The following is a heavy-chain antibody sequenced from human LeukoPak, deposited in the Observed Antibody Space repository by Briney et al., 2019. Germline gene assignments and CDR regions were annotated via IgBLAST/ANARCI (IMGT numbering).Heavy chain of an antibody. CDR1: GGSISNFY. CDR2: IYRSGST. V-gene: IGHV4-59*01. CDR3: ARATYDTHYGMDV. D-gene: IGHD3-9*01. J-gene: IGHJ6*02. Sequence: SETLSLTCTVSGGSISNFYWSWIRQPPGKGLEWIGYIYRSGSTNYNPSLESRVTISVDTSKNHFSLKLNSLTAADTAVYYCARATYDTHYGMDVWGQGTTVTVSS.